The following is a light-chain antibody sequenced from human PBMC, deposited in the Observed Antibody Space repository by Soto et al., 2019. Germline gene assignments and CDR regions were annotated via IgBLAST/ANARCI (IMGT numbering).Light chain of an antibody. CDR2: EVS. V-gene: IGLV2-14*01. Sequence: QSALTQPASVSGSPGQSITISCTGTSSDVGTYNYVSWYQHRPGTAPKLMIYEVSYRPSGVSNRFSGSKSGNTASLTISGLHADDEADYYCSSYASSTTLDVLFGGGTKLTVL. CDR1: SSDVGTYNY. J-gene: IGLJ2*01. CDR3: SSYASSTTLDVL.